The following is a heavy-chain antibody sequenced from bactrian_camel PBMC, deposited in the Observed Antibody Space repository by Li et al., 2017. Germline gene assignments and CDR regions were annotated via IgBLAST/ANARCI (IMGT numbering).Heavy chain of an antibody. D-gene: IGHD1*01. CDR1: GYADSSYC. CDR3: AASRGVASFSAMTYAY. CDR2: LWIGGATT. J-gene: IGHJ4*01. Sequence: QLVESGGGSVQAGGSLRLSCAASGYADSSYCMGWFRQAPGKEREGLATLWIGGATTTYADSVKGRFIITRDKAKDLVYLQMNGLQPEDTGMYYRAASRGVASFSAMTYAYWGQGTQVTVS. V-gene: IGHV3S25*01.